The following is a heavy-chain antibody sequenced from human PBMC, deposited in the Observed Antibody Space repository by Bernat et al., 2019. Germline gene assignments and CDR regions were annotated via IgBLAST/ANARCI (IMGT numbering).Heavy chain of an antibody. D-gene: IGHD2-15*01. J-gene: IGHJ5*02. V-gene: IGHV1-69*06. CDR2: IIPIFGTA. Sequence: QVQLVQSGAEVKKPGSSVKVSCKASGGTFSSYAISWVRQAPGQGLEWMGGIIPIFGTANYAQKFQGRVTITADTSTSTAYMELSSLGCEDTAVYYCAGCSGGSCYSGWGCWFDPWGQGTLVTVSS. CDR1: GGTFSSYA. CDR3: AGCSGGSCYSGWGCWFDP.